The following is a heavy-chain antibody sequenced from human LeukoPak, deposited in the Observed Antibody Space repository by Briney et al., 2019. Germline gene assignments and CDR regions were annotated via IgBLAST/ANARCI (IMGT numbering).Heavy chain of an antibody. CDR3: ARPYYDILTGSQGAYYYYGMDV. CDR2: INPNSGGT. Sequence: ASVKVSCKASGYTFTGYYMHWVRQAPGQGLEWMGWINPNSGGTNYAQKFQGRVTITADKSTSTAYMELSSLRSEDTAAYYCARPYYDILTGSQGAYYYYGMDVWGQGTTVTVSS. CDR1: GYTFTGYY. V-gene: IGHV1-2*02. D-gene: IGHD3-9*01. J-gene: IGHJ6*02.